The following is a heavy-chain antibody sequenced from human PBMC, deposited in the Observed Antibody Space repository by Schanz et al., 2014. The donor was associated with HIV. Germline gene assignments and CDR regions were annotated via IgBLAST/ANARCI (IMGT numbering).Heavy chain of an antibody. CDR1: GGTFKYYG. Sequence: QVYLAQSGAEVTKPGSSVKVSCKASGGTFKYYGINWVRQAPGQGLEWMGWINPNSGATDSAQKFQGRVTMTRDTSISTAFMELSSLRSDDTAVYYCARDTNFVLDVWGQGTTVTVSS. CDR2: INPNSGAT. V-gene: IGHV1-2*02. D-gene: IGHD2-8*01. CDR3: ARDTNFVLDV. J-gene: IGHJ6*02.